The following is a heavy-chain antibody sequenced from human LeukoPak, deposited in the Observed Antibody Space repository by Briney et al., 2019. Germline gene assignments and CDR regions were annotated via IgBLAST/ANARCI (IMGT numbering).Heavy chain of an antibody. V-gene: IGHV3-30*04. D-gene: IGHD3-3*01. CDR3: ARGQRAHVEWSSYMDV. CDR2: ISYDGSNK. CDR1: GFTFSSYA. J-gene: IGHJ6*03. Sequence: GGSLRLSCAASGFTFSSYAMHWVRQAPGKGLEWVAVISYDGSNKYYADSVKGRFTISRDNSKNTLYLQMNNLRAEDTAVYYCARGQRAHVEWSSYMDVWGKGTTVTVSS.